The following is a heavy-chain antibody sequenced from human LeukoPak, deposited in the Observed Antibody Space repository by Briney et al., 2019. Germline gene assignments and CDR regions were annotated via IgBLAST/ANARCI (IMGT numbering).Heavy chain of an antibody. Sequence: PSETLSLTCAVYGGSFSGFYWTWIRQPPGEGLEWIGEISDSGNTNFNPSLKSRVTFSVDPSKKQVSLQLASVTAADTAVYFCARRLRFGDDWVLESWARGTLVTVSS. CDR2: ISDSGNT. CDR1: GGSFSGFY. CDR3: ARRLRFGDDWVLES. D-gene: IGHD3-16*01. V-gene: IGHV4-34*01. J-gene: IGHJ4*02.